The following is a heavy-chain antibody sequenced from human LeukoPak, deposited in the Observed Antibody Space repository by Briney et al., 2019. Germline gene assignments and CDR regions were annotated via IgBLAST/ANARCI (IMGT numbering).Heavy chain of an antibody. V-gene: IGHV4-59*12. Sequence: SETLSLTCTVSGGSISGSYWTWIRQPPGKGLEWIAYIYDSGSTNYNPSLKSRVTMSVDTSKNQFSLKLSSVTAADTAVYYCARDTSRFLEWLLLYDAFDIWGQGTMVTVSS. J-gene: IGHJ3*02. CDR3: ARDTSRFLEWLLLYDAFDI. CDR1: GGSISGSY. CDR2: IYDSGST. D-gene: IGHD3-3*01.